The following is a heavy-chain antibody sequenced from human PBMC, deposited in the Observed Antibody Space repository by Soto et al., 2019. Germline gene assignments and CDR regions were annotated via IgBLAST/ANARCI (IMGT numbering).Heavy chain of an antibody. D-gene: IGHD6-13*01. V-gene: IGHV1-69*02. CDR3: ARSATDPYSSSWYDY. CDR2: IIPILGIA. J-gene: IGHJ4*02. CDR1: GGTFSSYT. Sequence: QVQLVQSGAEVQKPGSSVKVSCKASGGTFSSYTISWVRQAPGQGLEWMGRIIPILGIANYAQKFQGRVTITADKSTSTAYMELSSLRSEDTAVYYCARSATDPYSSSWYDYWGQGTLVTVSS.